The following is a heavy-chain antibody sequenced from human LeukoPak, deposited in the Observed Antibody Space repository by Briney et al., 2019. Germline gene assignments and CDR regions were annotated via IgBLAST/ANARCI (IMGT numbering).Heavy chain of an antibody. CDR3: ARDYGSGSYSLYYFDY. CDR1: GDSVTSNSAA. V-gene: IGHV6-1*01. J-gene: IGHJ4*02. Sequence: SQTLSLTCAISGDSVTSNSAAWNWIRQSPSRGLEWLGRTYYRSKWYNDYAVSVKSRITINPDTSKNQFSLQLNSVTPEDTAVYYCARDYGSGSYSLYYFDYWGQGTLVTVSS. D-gene: IGHD3-10*01. CDR2: TYYRSKWYN.